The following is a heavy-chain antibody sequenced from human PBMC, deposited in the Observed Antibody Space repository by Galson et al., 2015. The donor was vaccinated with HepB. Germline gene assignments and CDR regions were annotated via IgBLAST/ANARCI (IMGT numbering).Heavy chain of an antibody. CDR1: GYTLTELS. D-gene: IGHD6-6*01. CDR3: ATDDKVYSSSWSFDY. J-gene: IGHJ4*02. Sequence: SVKVSCKVSGYTLTELSMHWVRQAPGKGLEWMGGFDPEDGETIYAQKFQGRVTMTEDTSTDTAYMELSSLRSEDTAVYYCATDDKVYSSSWSFDYWGQGTLVTVSS. CDR2: FDPEDGET. V-gene: IGHV1-24*01.